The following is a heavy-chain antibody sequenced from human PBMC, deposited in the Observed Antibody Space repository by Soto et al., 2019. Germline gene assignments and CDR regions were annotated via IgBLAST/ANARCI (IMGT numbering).Heavy chain of an antibody. CDR1: GYTFTSYY. J-gene: IGHJ4*02. Sequence: SVKVSCKASGYTFTSYYMHWVRQAPGQGLEWMGIINPSGGSTSYAQKFQGRVTMTRDTSTSTVYMELSSLRSEDTAVYYCAIVLRDCSGGSCYLGFYYWGQGTLVTVSS. D-gene: IGHD2-15*01. V-gene: IGHV1-46*03. CDR3: AIVLRDCSGGSCYLGFYY. CDR2: INPSGGST.